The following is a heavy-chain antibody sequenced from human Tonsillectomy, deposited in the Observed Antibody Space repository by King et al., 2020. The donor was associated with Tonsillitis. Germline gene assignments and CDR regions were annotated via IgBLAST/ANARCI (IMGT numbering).Heavy chain of an antibody. D-gene: IGHD4-17*01. V-gene: IGHV4-30-4*01. J-gene: IGHJ2*01. CDR3: ARGNPPTTPNDL. CDR2: IYYSGST. CDR1: GGSISSDDYY. Sequence: PLQESGPGLVKPSQTLSLTCTVSGGSISSDDYYWSWIRQPPGKGLEWIGYIYYSGSTYYNPSLKSRVTISVDTSKNQFSLKLTSVTAADTAVYYCARGNPPTTPNDLWGRGTLVTVSS.